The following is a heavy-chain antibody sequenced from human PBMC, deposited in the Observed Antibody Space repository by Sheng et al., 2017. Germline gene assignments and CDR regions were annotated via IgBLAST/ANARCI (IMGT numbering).Heavy chain of an antibody. J-gene: IGHJ5*02. Sequence: QVQLQESGPGLVKPSGTLSLTCAVSGGSISSSNWWSWVRQPPGKGLEWIGEIYHSGSTNYNPSLKSRVTISVDKSKNQFSLKLSSVTAADTAVYYCASSSRHYYGSGSLPNWFDPVGPGNPGHRLL. V-gene: IGHV4-4*02. CDR2: IYHSGST. CDR3: ASSSRHYYGSGSLPNWFDP. D-gene: IGHD3-10*01. CDR1: GGSISSSNW.